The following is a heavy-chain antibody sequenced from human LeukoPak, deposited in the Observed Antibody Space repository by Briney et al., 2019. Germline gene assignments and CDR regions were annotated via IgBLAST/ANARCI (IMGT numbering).Heavy chain of an antibody. Sequence: PSETLSLTCTVSGGSISSSSYYWGWIRQPPGKGLEWIGSIYYSGSTYYNPSLKSRVTISVDTSKNQFSLKLSSETAADTAVYYCARHHSSSYLLYFDYWGLGTLVTVSS. D-gene: IGHD6-6*01. CDR1: GGSISSSSYY. CDR2: IYYSGST. J-gene: IGHJ4*02. CDR3: ARHHSSSYLLYFDY. V-gene: IGHV4-39*01.